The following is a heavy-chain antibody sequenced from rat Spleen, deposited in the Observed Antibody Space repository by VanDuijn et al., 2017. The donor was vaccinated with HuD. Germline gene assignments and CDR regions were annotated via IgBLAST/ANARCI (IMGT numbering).Heavy chain of an antibody. Sequence: EVQLVESDGGLVQPGRSLKLSCAASGFTFSDYYMAWVRQAPTKGLEWVATISSDGRRNYYRDSVRGRFTISRDYAKNTLYLQMDSLRSEDTATYYCAKEGDGGYSSYPNWFAYWGQGTLVTVSS. CDR2: ISSDGRRN. CDR3: AKEGDGGYSSYPNWFAY. V-gene: IGHV5-29*01. CDR1: GFTFSDYY. D-gene: IGHD1-8*01. J-gene: IGHJ3*01.